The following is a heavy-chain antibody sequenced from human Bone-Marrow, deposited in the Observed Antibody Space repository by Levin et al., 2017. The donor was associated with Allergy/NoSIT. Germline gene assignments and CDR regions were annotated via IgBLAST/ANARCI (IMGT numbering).Heavy chain of an antibody. D-gene: IGHD3-22*01. CDR3: ARHRGSSGYYSNWFDP. Sequence: GASVKVSCKGSGYSFTSYWIGWVRQMPGKGLEWMGIIYPGDSDTRYSPSFQGQVTISADKSISTAYLQWSSLKASDTAMYYCARHRGSSGYYSNWFDPWGQGTLVTVSS. V-gene: IGHV5-51*01. J-gene: IGHJ5*02. CDR2: IYPGDSDT. CDR1: GYSFTSYW.